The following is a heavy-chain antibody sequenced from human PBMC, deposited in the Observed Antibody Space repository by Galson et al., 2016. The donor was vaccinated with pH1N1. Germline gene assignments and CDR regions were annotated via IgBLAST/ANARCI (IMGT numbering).Heavy chain of an antibody. V-gene: IGHV3-7*03. D-gene: IGHD3/OR15-3a*01. J-gene: IGHJ4*02. Sequence: SLRLSCAASGFTFSSYWMSWVRQAPGKGLEWVATIKEDGSEKYYVDSVKGRFTISRDTAKNSLFLQMSSLRPDDTAVYYCARVTSGGFGPVIIPFPYYFDYWGQGTLVTVSS. CDR2: IKEDGSEK. CDR1: GFTFSSYW. CDR3: ARVTSGGFGPVIIPFPYYFDY.